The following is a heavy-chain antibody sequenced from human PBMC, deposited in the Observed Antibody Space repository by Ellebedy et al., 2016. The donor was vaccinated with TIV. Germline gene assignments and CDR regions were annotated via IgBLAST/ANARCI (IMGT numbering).Heavy chain of an antibody. CDR1: GFSFSSYW. V-gene: IGHV3-7*03. J-gene: IGHJ6*02. Sequence: GESLKISCAASGFSFSSYWMSWVRQAPGKGLEWVANINQDGSQKYYVDSVKGRFTISRDSAKNSLYLQMNSLRVEDTAVYYCARDGAYGDYAPGQYGMDVWGQGATVIVS. CDR3: ARDGAYGDYAPGQYGMDV. CDR2: INQDGSQK. D-gene: IGHD4-17*01.